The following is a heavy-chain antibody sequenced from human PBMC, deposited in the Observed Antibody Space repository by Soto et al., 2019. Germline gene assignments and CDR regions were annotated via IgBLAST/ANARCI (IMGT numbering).Heavy chain of an antibody. CDR3: ARVEVGSGSYNYYYYYMDV. Sequence: PSETLSLTCTVSGDSISSYYWSWIRQPPGKGLEWIGYIYYSGSTNYNPSLKSRVTISVDTSKNQFSLKLNSVTAADTAVYYCARVEVGSGSYNYYYYYMDVWGKGTTVTVSS. V-gene: IGHV4-59*01. CDR2: IYYSGST. D-gene: IGHD3-10*01. CDR1: GDSISSYY. J-gene: IGHJ6*03.